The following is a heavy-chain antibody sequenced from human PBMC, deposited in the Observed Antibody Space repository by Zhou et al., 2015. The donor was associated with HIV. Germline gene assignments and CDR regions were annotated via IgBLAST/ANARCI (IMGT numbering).Heavy chain of an antibody. CDR3: GRGRNGGTAAVDS. CDR1: GFIFDDFA. CDR2: ISATGHGL. V-gene: IGHV3-23*01. Sequence: EVHLSDSGGDLVQTGGSLSLSCAASGFIFDDFAMSWVRHRPGQGLEWISGISATGHGLFYANSVKGRFTVSRDNFRKTLYLQMSSLSVEDTGTYYCGRGRNGGTAAVDSWGQGTLVTVAS. J-gene: IGHJ4*02.